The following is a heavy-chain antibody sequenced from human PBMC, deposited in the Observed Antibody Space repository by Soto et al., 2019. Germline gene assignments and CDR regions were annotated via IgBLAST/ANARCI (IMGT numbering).Heavy chain of an antibody. CDR3: ARDEFHGSGSTYYYYYGMDV. CDR2: ISSSSSTI. D-gene: IGHD3-10*01. V-gene: IGHV3-48*02. CDR1: GFTFSSYS. J-gene: IGHJ6*02. Sequence: GGSLRLSCAASGFTFSSYSMNWVRQAPGKGLEWVSYISSSSSTIYYADSVKGRFTISRDNAKNSLYLQMNSLRDEDTAVYYCARDEFHGSGSTYYYYYGMDVRGQGATVTVSS.